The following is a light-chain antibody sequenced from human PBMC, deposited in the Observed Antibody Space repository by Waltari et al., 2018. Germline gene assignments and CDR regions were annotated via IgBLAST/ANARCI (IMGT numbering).Light chain of an antibody. J-gene: IGKJ4*01. CDR3: QQYGSSPT. CDR2: GAS. Sequence: EIVLTQSPGTLSLSPGERATLSCRSSHSVSSSYLAWYQQNPGPAPRLLIYGASSRATGIPDRFSGSGSGTDFTLTISRLEPEDFAVYYCQQYGSSPTFGGGTKVEIK. V-gene: IGKV3-20*01. CDR1: HSVSSSY.